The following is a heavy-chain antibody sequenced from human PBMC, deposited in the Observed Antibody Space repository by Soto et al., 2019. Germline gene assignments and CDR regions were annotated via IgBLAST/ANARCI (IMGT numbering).Heavy chain of an antibody. D-gene: IGHD2-2*01. CDR3: AKGRGYCMSTSCYVGSDY. Sequence: EVQLLESGGGLVQPGGSLRLSCAASGFTFSSYAMSWVRQAPGKGLEWVSVISGSGGSTYYADSVKGRFTISRDNSKNTPYLQMNSLRAEDTAVYYCAKGRGYCMSTSCYVGSDYWGQGTLVTVSS. CDR2: ISGSGGST. CDR1: GFTFSSYA. V-gene: IGHV3-23*01. J-gene: IGHJ4*02.